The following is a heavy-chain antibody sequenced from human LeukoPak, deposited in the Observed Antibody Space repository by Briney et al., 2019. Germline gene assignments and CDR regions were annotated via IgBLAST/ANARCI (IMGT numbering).Heavy chain of an antibody. CDR2: IIPILGIA. CDR1: GGTFSSYA. CDR3: AGRLGYCSSTSCYED. J-gene: IGHJ4*02. Sequence: SVKVSCEASGGTFSSYAISWVRQAPGQGLGWMGRIIPILGIANYAQKFQGRVTITADKSTSTAYMELSSLRSEDTAVYYCAGRLGYCSSTSCYEDWGQGTLVTVSS. D-gene: IGHD2-2*01. V-gene: IGHV1-69*04.